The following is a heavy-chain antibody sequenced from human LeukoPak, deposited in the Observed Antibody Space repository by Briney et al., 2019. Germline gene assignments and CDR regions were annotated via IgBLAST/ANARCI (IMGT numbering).Heavy chain of an antibody. CDR1: GFTFSSRG. J-gene: IGHJ4*02. CDR3: TSFEY. Sequence: GGSLRLSCVASGFTFSSRGMHWVRQAPGKGLEWVAVIWYDGSNKYYADSVKGRFTISGDNSKNTLYLEMSSLRAEDTAVYYCTSFEYWGQGTLVTVSS. V-gene: IGHV3-33*01. CDR2: IWYDGSNK.